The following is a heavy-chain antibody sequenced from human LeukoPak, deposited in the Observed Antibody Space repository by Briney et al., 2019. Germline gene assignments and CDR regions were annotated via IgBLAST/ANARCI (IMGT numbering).Heavy chain of an antibody. CDR3: ARAPIDGYSGYGGSFDN. D-gene: IGHD5-12*01. J-gene: IGHJ4*02. CDR1: GGSIRSSSHY. V-gene: IGHV4-39*07. Sequence: PSETLSLTCTVSGGSIRSSSHYWGWIRQPPGKGLEWIGNIYYSGSTYYNPSLKSRLTISVDTSKNQFFLRLSTVTAADTALYYCARAPIDGYSGYGGSFDNWGQGTLVTVSS. CDR2: IYYSGST.